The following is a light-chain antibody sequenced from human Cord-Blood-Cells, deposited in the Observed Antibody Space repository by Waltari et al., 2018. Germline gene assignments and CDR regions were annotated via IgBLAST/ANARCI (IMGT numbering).Light chain of an antibody. CDR3: CSYAGSSTWV. Sequence: QSALTQPASVSGSPGQSTTISCTGTSSYAGSYNLLSWYQQHPGKAPKLMIYEGSKRPSGVSNRFSGSKSGNTASLTISGLQAEDEADYYCCSYAGSSTWVFGGGTKLTVL. CDR1: SSYAGSYNL. J-gene: IGLJ3*02. V-gene: IGLV2-23*01. CDR2: EGS.